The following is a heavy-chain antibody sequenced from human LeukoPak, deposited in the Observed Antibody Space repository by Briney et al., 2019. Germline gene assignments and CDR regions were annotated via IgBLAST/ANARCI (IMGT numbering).Heavy chain of an antibody. V-gene: IGHV3-30-3*01. CDR1: GFTFSSYA. CDR3: ASESDTAMNY. CDR2: ISYDGSNK. D-gene: IGHD5-18*01. J-gene: IGHJ4*02. Sequence: PGRSLRLSCAASGFTFSSYAMHWVRLAPGKGLEWVAVISYDGSNKYYADSVKGRFTISRDNSKNTLYLQMNSLRAEDTAVYYCASESDTAMNYWGQGTLVTVSS.